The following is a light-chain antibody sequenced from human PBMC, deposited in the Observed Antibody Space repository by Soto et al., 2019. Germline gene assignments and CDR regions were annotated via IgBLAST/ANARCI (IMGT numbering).Light chain of an antibody. Sequence: ENVLTQSPGTLSLSPGERATLSCRASQSVGRNYIAWFQQKPGQAPRLLMHTASVRATGIPDRFSGSGSGTDFTLTISRLEPEDCAVFYCQQYAASPLTFGGGTKVEI. CDR1: QSVGRNY. CDR3: QQYAASPLT. V-gene: IGKV3-20*01. CDR2: TAS. J-gene: IGKJ4*01.